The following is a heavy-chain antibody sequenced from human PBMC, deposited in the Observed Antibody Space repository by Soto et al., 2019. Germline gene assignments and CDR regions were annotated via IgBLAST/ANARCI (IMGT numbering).Heavy chain of an antibody. J-gene: IGHJ5*02. V-gene: IGHV1-18*04. D-gene: IGHD6-19*01. Sequence: ASVKVSCKASSYTFTSYGISWVRQAPGQGLEWMGWISAYNGNTNYAQKLQGRVTMTTDTSTSTAYMELRSLRSDDSAIYYCARPFDTSGWYDHWGQGTLVTVSS. CDR1: SYTFTSYG. CDR2: ISAYNGNT. CDR3: ARPFDTSGWYDH.